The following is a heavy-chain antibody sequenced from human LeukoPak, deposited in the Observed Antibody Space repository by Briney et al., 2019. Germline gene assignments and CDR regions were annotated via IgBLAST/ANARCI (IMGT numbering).Heavy chain of an antibody. J-gene: IGHJ4*02. Sequence: SSETLSLTCAVSGGSVSSSNWWSWVRQPPGKGLEWIGEIYHSGSTNYNPSLKSRVTISVDTSKNQFSLKLSSVTAADTAVYYCARAMTTVYFYYFDYWGQGTPVTVSS. V-gene: IGHV4-4*02. CDR2: IYHSGST. CDR3: ARAMTTVYFYYFDY. D-gene: IGHD4-17*01. CDR1: GGSVSSSNW.